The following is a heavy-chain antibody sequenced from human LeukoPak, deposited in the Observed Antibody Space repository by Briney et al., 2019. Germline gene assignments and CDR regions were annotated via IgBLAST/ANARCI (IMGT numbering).Heavy chain of an antibody. D-gene: IGHD3-22*01. V-gene: IGHV3-23*01. Sequence: PGGSLRLSCAASGFTFSSYAMSLVRLAPGKGLEWVSAISGSGGSTYYADSVKGRFTISRDNSKNTLYLQMNSLRAEDTAVYYCAKGVKYGMDVWGQGTTVTVSS. CDR2: ISGSGGST. J-gene: IGHJ6*02. CDR3: AKGVKYGMDV. CDR1: GFTFSSYA.